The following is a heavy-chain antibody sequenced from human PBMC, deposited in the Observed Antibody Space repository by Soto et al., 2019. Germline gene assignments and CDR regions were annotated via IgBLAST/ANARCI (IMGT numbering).Heavy chain of an antibody. CDR1: GLTFSSYA. D-gene: IGHD3-3*01. CDR3: AKDALAYYDFWS. V-gene: IGHV3-23*01. J-gene: IGHJ1*01. CDR2: ISNSGRST. Sequence: GGSLRLSCAASGLTFSSYAMSWVRQAPGKGLEWVSHISNSGRSTKYADSVKGRFTISRDNSKNTLYLQMNSLRAEDTAIYYCAKDALAYYDFWSWGQGTLVTVS.